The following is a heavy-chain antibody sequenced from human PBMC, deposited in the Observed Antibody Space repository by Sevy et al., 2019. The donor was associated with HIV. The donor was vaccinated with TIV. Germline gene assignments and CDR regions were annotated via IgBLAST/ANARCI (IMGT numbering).Heavy chain of an antibody. V-gene: IGHV5-51*01. CDR3: ARSLSSSYYYYGMDV. D-gene: IGHD2-2*01. CDR2: IYPGDSDT. CDR1: GYSFTSYW. J-gene: IGHJ6*02. Sequence: GESLKISRKGSGYSFTSYWIGWVRQMPGKGLEWMGIIYPGDSDTRYSPSFQGQVTISADKSISTAYLQWSSLKASDTAMYYCARSLSSSYYYYGMDVWGQGTTVTVSS.